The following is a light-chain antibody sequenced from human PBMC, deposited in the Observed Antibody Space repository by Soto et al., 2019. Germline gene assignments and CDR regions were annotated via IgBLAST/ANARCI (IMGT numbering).Light chain of an antibody. Sequence: DIQMTQSPSTLSGSVGDRVTITCRASQTISSWLAWYQQKPGKAPKLLIYKASTLKSGVPSRFSGSGSRTEFTLTISGLQPDDFATYYCQHYNSYSEAFGQGTKVELK. CDR1: QTISSW. J-gene: IGKJ1*01. V-gene: IGKV1-5*03. CDR3: QHYNSYSEA. CDR2: KAS.